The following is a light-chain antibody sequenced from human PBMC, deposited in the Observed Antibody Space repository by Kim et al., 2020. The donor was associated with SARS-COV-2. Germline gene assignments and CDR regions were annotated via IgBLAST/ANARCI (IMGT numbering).Light chain of an antibody. CDR1: SSNIGSKT. J-gene: IGLJ1*01. V-gene: IGLV1-44*01. CDR2: RNN. CDR3: AAWDDNLDVYV. Sequence: ELTQPPSASAAPGQWVTISCSGSSSNIGSKTANWYQLLPGTAPKLLIYRNNQRPSGVPDRFSGSKSGTSASLAISGPQSEDEADYYCAAWDDNLDVYVFGTGTKVTVL.